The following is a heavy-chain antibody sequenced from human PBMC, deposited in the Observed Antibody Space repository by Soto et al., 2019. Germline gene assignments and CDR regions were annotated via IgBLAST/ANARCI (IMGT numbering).Heavy chain of an antibody. CDR3: ARLFISSPGYYYYYMDV. V-gene: IGHV4-34*01. J-gene: IGHJ6*03. D-gene: IGHD6-13*01. CDR2: INHSGST. CDR1: GGSFSGYY. Sequence: SETLSLTCAVYGGSFSGYYWSWIRQPPGKGLEWIGEINHSGSTNYNPSLKSRVTISVDTSKNQFSLKLSSVTAADTAVYYCARLFISSPGYYYYYMDVWGKGTTVTVSS.